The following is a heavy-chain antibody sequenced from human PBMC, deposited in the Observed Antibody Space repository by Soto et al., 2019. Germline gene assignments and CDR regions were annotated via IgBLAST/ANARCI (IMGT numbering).Heavy chain of an antibody. V-gene: IGHV1-69*05. Sequence: SVKVSCKASGGTFSSYAISWVRQAPGQGLEWMGGIIPIFGTANYAQKFQGRVIIERDTSASTAYMELSSLRSEDTAVYYSARGGYFDSSNYLAYWGLGTLVTVSS. CDR3: ARGGYFDSSNYLAY. J-gene: IGHJ4*02. CDR1: GGTFSSYA. CDR2: IIPIFGTA. D-gene: IGHD3-22*01.